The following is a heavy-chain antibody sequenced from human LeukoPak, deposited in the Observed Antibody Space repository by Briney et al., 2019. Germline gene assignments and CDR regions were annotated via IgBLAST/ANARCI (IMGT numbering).Heavy chain of an antibody. D-gene: IGHD3-10*01. J-gene: IGHJ6*02. CDR1: GLTFSRYD. CDR2: ISTRGNYI. CDR3: ARGTPLDV. V-gene: IGHV3-21*06. Sequence: GGSLRLSCEASGLTFSRYDMNWVRQAPGKGLEWVSSISTRGNYIYYADSVKGRFTTSRDNAKNSLYLQMNSLRADDTAVYYCARGTPLDVWGQGTTVTVSS.